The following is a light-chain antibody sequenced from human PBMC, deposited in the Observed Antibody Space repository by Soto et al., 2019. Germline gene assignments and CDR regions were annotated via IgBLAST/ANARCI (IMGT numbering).Light chain of an antibody. CDR2: GAS. CDR3: QQYGNQSLT. J-gene: IGKJ1*01. V-gene: IGKV3-20*01. Sequence: EFLLTLSPATLSLPPEETPSLSCPASQSVSSSYLAWYQQKPGQAPRLLIYGASTRATGIPDRFSGSASGTEFTLTISRLESEDFTVYYCQQYGNQSLTFGQGTKVDIK. CDR1: QSVSSSY.